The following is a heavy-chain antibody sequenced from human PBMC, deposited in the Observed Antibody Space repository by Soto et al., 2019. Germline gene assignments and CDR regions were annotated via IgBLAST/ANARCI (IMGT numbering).Heavy chain of an antibody. CDR2: IYWDDDK. J-gene: IGHJ3*01. D-gene: IGHD2-2*01. Sequence: QITLKESGPTLVKPTQTLKLTCTFSGFSLSADGVGVGWIRQPPGKALEWLALIYWDDDKRYRPSLKSRLTITRDTSKNQVVLTMTNMDPVDTATYYCAHAYGGTSWPNDAFDVWGQGTVVTVSS. V-gene: IGHV2-5*02. CDR3: AHAYGGTSWPNDAFDV. CDR1: GFSLSADGVG.